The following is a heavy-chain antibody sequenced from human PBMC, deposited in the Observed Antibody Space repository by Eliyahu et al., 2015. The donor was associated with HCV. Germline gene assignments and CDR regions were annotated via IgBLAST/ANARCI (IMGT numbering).Heavy chain of an antibody. J-gene: IGHJ5*02. CDR3: ASGGGGIAVAGTGGWFDP. V-gene: IGHV4-59*01. CDR2: IHFSGST. CDR1: GXSXSSYY. D-gene: IGHD6-19*01. Sequence: QVQLQESGPGLVKPSETLSLTCTVSGXSXSSYYWSWIRQPPGKGLEWIGYIHFSGSTNYNPXLKSRVTISVDTSKNQFSLKLSSVTAADTAVYYCASGGGGIAVAGTGGWFDPWGQGTLVTVSS.